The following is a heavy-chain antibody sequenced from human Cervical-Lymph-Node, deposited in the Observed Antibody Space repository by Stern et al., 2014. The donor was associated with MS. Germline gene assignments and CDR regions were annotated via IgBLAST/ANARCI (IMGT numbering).Heavy chain of an antibody. CDR3: ARHQGGIAAN. V-gene: IGHV1-69*01. CDR1: GGSFSTFD. Sequence: VQLVESGAEVKTPGSSMKVSCKASGGSFSTFDLIWVRQAPGQGLEFFGGISHLFGPNNSVPKFRGRVTMTADASTSTAYMELSSLRSEDTAVYYCARHQGGIAANWGQGTLVTVSS. D-gene: IGHD6-13*01. J-gene: IGHJ4*02. CDR2: ISHLFGPN.